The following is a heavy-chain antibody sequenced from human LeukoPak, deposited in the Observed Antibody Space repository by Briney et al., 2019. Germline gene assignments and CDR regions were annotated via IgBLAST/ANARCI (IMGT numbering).Heavy chain of an antibody. J-gene: IGHJ4*02. CDR2: TSGSGGST. D-gene: IGHD3-22*01. CDR3: AKERTYYYDSSGYYLGD. Sequence: GGSLRLSCAASGFTFSSYAMSWVRQAPGKGLEWVSATSGSGGSTYYADSVKGRFTISRDNSKNTLYLQMNSLRAEDTAVYYCAKERTYYYDSSGYYLGDWGQGTLVTVSS. V-gene: IGHV3-23*01. CDR1: GFTFSSYA.